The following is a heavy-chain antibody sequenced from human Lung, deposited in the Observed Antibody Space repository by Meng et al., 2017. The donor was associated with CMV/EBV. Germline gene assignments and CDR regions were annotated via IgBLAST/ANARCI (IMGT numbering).Heavy chain of an antibody. D-gene: IGHD6-13*01. CDR3: ARGEVESSTWYDWFDS. J-gene: IGHJ5*01. CDR1: GGTFSSYG. V-gene: IGHV1-69*10. CDR2: IIPIHGLV. Sequence: SVKVSXKPSGGTFSSYGIRCVRQAPGQGLEWMGGIIPIHGLVNYAQKVQGRVTITADKSTNTTYMALSSLRFDDAAVYYCARGEVESSTWYDWFDSWGQGNXVNGAS.